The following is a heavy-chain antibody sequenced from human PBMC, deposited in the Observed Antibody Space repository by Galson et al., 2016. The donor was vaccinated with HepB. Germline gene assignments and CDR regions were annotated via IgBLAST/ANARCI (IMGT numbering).Heavy chain of an antibody. CDR3: VKPNTAGASSYFDW. D-gene: IGHD5-18*01. CDR1: EFPFSTYG. CDR2: ISYDGSLK. J-gene: IGHJ4*02. Sequence: SLRLSCAASEFPFSTYGMHWVRQAPGKGLEWVSAISYDGSLKYYADSVKGRFTISRDNSKNTLHLQMNSLRAEDTAVYCCVKPNTAGASSYFDWWGQGTLVTVSS. V-gene: IGHV3-30*18.